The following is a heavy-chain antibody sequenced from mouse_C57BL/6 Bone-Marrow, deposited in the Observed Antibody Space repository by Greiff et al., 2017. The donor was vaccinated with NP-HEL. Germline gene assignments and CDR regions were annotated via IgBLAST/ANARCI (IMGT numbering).Heavy chain of an antibody. D-gene: IGHD1-1*01. Sequence: EVQGVESGGGFVKPGGSLKLSCAASGFTFSSYAMSWVRQTPHKRLEWVATISDGGSYTYYPDNVKGRFTISRDNAKNNLYLQRSHLKSEDTAMYYGARGGAYYCGSSHWYFDGWGTGTTVTVSS. CDR3: ARGGAYYCGSSHWYFDG. CDR1: GFTFSSYA. J-gene: IGHJ1*03. V-gene: IGHV5-4*01. CDR2: ISDGGSYT.